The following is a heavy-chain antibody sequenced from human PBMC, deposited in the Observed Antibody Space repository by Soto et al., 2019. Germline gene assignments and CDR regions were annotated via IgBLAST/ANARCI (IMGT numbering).Heavy chain of an antibody. J-gene: IGHJ4*02. CDR1: GYSFISYG. D-gene: IGHD1-1*01. CDR2: ISGYNGNT. Sequence: QVQLVQSGAEVKKPGASVKVSCKASGYSFISYGISWVRQAPGQGLEWMGWISGYNGNTKYAQKLQGRVTMTTDTSTSTAYMEPRSLRSDDTAVYYCAKIPHGSNNYFLFDYWGQGTLVTVSS. V-gene: IGHV1-18*01. CDR3: AKIPHGSNNYFLFDY.